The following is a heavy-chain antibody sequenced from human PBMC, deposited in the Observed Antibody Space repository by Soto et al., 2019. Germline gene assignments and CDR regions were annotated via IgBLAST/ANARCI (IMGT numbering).Heavy chain of an antibody. CDR2: ISGSGGST. CDR1: GFTFSSYA. CDR3: AKFPRHGGVIYYYYGMDV. D-gene: IGHD3-16*01. Sequence: HPGGSLRLSCAASGFTFSSYAMSWVRQAPGKGLEWVSAISGSGGSTYYADSVKGRFTISRDNSKNTLYLQMNSLRAEDTAVYYCAKFPRHGGVIYYYYGMDVWGQGTTVTVSS. V-gene: IGHV3-23*01. J-gene: IGHJ6*02.